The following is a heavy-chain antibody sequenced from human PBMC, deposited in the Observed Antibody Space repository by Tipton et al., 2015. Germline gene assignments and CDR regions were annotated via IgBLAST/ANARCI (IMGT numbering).Heavy chain of an antibody. CDR1: GGSISSFY. J-gene: IGHJ6*02. Sequence: GLVKPSETLSLTCAVSGGSISSFYWAWIRQPPGKGLEWIGNFYYSEGTSFNPSLKSRVTISVDTSKNQLSLKLRSVAAADTAVYYCARLSLSPVSGYYYYGMDVWGQGTTVTVSS. CDR3: ARLSLSPVSGYYYYGMDV. CDR2: FYYSEGT. D-gene: IGHD1-14*01. V-gene: IGHV4-59*01.